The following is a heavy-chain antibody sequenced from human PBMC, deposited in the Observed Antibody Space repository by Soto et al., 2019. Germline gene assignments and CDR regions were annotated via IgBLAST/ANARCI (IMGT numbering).Heavy chain of an antibody. CDR3: ARDKITVLFDY. CDR2: INHSGST. D-gene: IGHD3-10*01. Sequence: QVQLQQWGAGLLKPSETLSLTCAVYGGSFSGYYWTWIRQPPGTGLEWIGEINHSGSTNYNPSLKIRVTISVDTSKSQFSLKLTSVTAADTDVYYCARDKITVLFDYWGQGTLVTVSS. CDR1: GGSFSGYY. J-gene: IGHJ4*02. V-gene: IGHV4-34*01.